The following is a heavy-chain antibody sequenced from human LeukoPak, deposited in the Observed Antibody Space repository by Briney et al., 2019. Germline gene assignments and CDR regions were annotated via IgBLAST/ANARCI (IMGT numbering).Heavy chain of an antibody. CDR1: GFTFDDYA. D-gene: IGHD6-13*01. V-gene: IGHV3-9*01. CDR3: AKDIAAAGTYYYYGMDV. Sequence: GRSLRLSCAASGFTFDDYAMHWVRQAPGKGLEWVSGISWNSGSIGYADSVKGRFTISRDNAKNSLYLQMNSLRAEDTALYYCAKDIAAAGTYYYYGMDVWGQGTTVTVSS. J-gene: IGHJ6*02. CDR2: ISWNSGSI.